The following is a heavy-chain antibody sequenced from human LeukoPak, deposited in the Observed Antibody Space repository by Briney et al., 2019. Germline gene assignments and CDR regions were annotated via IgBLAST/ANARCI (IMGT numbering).Heavy chain of an antibody. D-gene: IGHD3-22*01. V-gene: IGHV3-23*01. CDR3: TKGGVVSAFGY. Sequence: PGGSLRLSCAASGFSFCTYAMTWVRQPPGKGLECVSTVCGSGGNTYYTASVKGRFTISRDNSKNTLFLQMSSLRAEDTALYYCTKGGVVSAFGYWGQGVLVTVSS. CDR1: GFSFCTYA. CDR2: VCGSGGNT. J-gene: IGHJ4*02.